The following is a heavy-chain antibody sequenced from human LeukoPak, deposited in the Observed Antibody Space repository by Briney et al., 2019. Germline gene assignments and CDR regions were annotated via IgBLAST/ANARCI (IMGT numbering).Heavy chain of an antibody. CDR2: IYSDGAT. J-gene: IGHJ3*02. CDR3: ARVAYYRVTMDQITDAFDI. CDR1: GFTVSSYY. D-gene: IGHD4/OR15-4a*01. Sequence: GGSLRLSCTASGFTVSSYYMAWVRQAPGKGLECVSFIYSDGATKYADSVRSRFIISRDNSKSTLFPQMNSLRAEDTALYYCARVAYYRVTMDQITDAFDIWGRGTVVTVSP. V-gene: IGHV3-66*01.